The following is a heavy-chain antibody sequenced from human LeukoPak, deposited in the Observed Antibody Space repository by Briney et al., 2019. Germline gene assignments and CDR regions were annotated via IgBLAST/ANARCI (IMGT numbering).Heavy chain of an antibody. CDR2: FTRSGIHI. CDR3: ARDLMTGTLGVDWSDP. Sequence: PGRSLRLSCVASGFTFNIYSMYWVRQAPGKGLGWVASFTRSGIHIYYADSVKGRFTISRDNANNSLYLQMNSLRGEDTAVYYCARDLMTGTLGVDWSDPWGQGTLVTVSS. D-gene: IGHD1-20*01. V-gene: IGHV3-21*01. CDR1: GFTFNIYS. J-gene: IGHJ5*02.